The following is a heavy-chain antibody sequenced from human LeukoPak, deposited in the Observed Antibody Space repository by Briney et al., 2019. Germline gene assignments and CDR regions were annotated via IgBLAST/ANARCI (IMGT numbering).Heavy chain of an antibody. D-gene: IGHD3-10*01. CDR2: INHSGST. CDR3: ARGYGGPLD. V-gene: IGHV4-34*01. CDR1: GGSISSYY. Sequence: SETLSLTCTVSGGSISSYYWSWIRQPPGKGLEWIGEINHSGSTNYNPSLKSRVTISVDTSRNQFSLKLCSVTAADTAVYYCARGYGGPLDWGQGTLVTVSS. J-gene: IGHJ4*02.